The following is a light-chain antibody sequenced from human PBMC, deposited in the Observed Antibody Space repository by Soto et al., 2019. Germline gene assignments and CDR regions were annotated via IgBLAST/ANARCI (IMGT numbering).Light chain of an antibody. J-gene: IGKJ5*01. V-gene: IGKV1-9*01. CDR3: QQLHSYPFT. CDR2: AAT. CDR1: QGVSSS. Sequence: IQLTQSPSSLSASVGDRVTITCGASQGVSSSLAWYHQQPGKAPKLLIYAATTLQSGVPSRFSGSGSGTDFTLTINSLQPEDFATYYCQQLHSYPFTFGQGTRLEIK.